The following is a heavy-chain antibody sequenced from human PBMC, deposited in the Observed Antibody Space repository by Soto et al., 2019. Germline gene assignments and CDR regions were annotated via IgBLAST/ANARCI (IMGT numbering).Heavy chain of an antibody. CDR3: ARHRNWKVDY. CDR2: AYYSEST. CDR1: RGNCY. D-gene: IGHD1-1*01. V-gene: IGHV4-39*01. J-gene: IGHJ4*02. Sequence: RGNCYREKLRQPPGRGLEWIGSAYYSESTYYNPSLKSRVTISVDTSKNQFSLKVSSVTAADTAVYYCARHRNWKVDYWGQGTLVPVSS.